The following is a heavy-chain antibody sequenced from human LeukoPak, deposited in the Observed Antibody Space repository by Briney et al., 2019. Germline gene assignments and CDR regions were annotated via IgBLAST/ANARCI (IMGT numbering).Heavy chain of an antibody. V-gene: IGHV3-30*18. CDR2: ISYDGSNK. CDR1: GFTFSSYG. D-gene: IGHD6-13*01. Sequence: GGSLRLSCAASGFTFSSYGMLWVRQAQGKGLEWVAVISYDGSNKYYADSVKGRFTISRDNSKNTLYLQMNSLRAEDTAVYYCAKEGSKSSSLDYWGQGTLVTVSS. CDR3: AKEGSKSSSLDY. J-gene: IGHJ4*02.